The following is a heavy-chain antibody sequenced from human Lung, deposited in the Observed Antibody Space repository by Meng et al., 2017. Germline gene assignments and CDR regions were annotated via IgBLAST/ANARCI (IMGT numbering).Heavy chain of an antibody. CDR2: IYNSGST. CDR3: ARGQKGYFDL. CDR1: GGSISSSNYY. Sequence: QVHLQEAGPDMLTPSQTLSLTCTGSGGSISSSNYYWSWIRQPPGKGLEWSGHIYNSGSTYYNPSLKSRITISVDTSKNQFSLKLSSVTAADTAVYYCARGQKGYFDLWGRGTLVTVSS. J-gene: IGHJ2*01. V-gene: IGHV4-30-4*01.